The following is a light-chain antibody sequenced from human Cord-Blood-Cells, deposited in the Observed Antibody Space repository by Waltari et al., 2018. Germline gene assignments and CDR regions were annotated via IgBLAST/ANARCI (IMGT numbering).Light chain of an antibody. Sequence: QSALTQPRSLSGSPGQSVTIPCTGTSSDGGGYNYFSWYQQHTGNAPNLMIYDVSKRPSGVPDRFSGSKSGNTASLTISGLQAEDEADYYCCSYAGSYTYVFGTGTKVTVL. J-gene: IGLJ1*01. V-gene: IGLV2-11*01. CDR3: CSYAGSYTYV. CDR1: SSDGGGYNY. CDR2: DVS.